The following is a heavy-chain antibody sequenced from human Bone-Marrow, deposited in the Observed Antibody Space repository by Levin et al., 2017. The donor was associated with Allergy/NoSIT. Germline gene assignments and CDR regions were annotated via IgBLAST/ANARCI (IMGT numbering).Heavy chain of an antibody. V-gene: IGHV3-73*01. CDR1: GFIFSDST. CDR3: TRQLVNVVPLWSSLRGPNYYGMDV. Sequence: GESLKISCAVSGFIFSDSTINWVRQASGKGLEWLGRVGGQPNNFETEYSPSVKGRFTISRDDFDNTAFLRMNSLNTGDTATYYCTRQLVNVVPLWSSLRGPNYYGMDVWGQGTTVTVSS. D-gene: IGHD2-21*01. CDR2: VGGQPNNFET. J-gene: IGHJ6*02.